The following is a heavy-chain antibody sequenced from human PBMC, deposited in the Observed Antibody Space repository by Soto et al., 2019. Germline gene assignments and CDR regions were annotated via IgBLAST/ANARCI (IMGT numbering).Heavy chain of an antibody. V-gene: IGHV3-13*01. J-gene: IGHJ6*02. D-gene: IGHD2-15*01. CDR1: GFTFSSYD. Sequence: GGSLRLSCAASGFTFSSYDMHWVRQATGKGLEWVSAIGTAGDTYYPGSVKGRFTISRENAKNSLYLQMNSLRAEDTAVYYCARAGYCSGGSCSNVDYYYGMDVWGQGTMVTVSS. CDR3: ARAGYCSGGSCSNVDYYYGMDV. CDR2: IGTAGDT.